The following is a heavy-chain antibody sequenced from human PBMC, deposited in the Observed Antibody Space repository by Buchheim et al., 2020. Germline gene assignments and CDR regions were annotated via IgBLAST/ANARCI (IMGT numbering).Heavy chain of an antibody. D-gene: IGHD3-9*01. Sequence: QLQLQESGPGLVKPSETLSLTCTVSGGSISSSSYYWGWIRQPPGKGLEWIGSIYYSGSTYYNPSLKRRVTISVDTSKNQFSLKLSSVTAADTSVYYCARPYYDILTGEDYFDYWGQGTL. V-gene: IGHV4-39*01. J-gene: IGHJ4*02. CDR1: GGSISSSSYY. CDR3: ARPYYDILTGEDYFDY. CDR2: IYYSGST.